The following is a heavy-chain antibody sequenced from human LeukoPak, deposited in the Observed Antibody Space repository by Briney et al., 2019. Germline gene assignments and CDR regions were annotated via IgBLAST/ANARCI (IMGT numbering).Heavy chain of an antibody. CDR3: ARERRGQTWNHGIDV. D-gene: IGHD1-1*01. CDR1: GSTFTSYS. CDR2: ISGYNGDT. V-gene: IGHV1-18*01. Sequence: ASVMVSCKASGSTFTSYSISWVRQAPGQGLEWIGWISGYNGDTNYAEKVQGRVTMTTDTSTGTAYMEVRSLRSDDTAVYYCARERRGQTWNHGIDVWGQGTTVTVSS. J-gene: IGHJ6*02.